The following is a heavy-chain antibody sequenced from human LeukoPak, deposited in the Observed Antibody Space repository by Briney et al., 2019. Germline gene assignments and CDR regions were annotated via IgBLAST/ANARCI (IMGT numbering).Heavy chain of an antibody. CDR3: ARKAYGLDV. V-gene: IGHV3-7*03. CDR1: GFTFSSYW. J-gene: IGHJ6*04. CDR2: IKQDGSEK. Sequence: GGSLRVSCAPSGFTFSSYWMSWVRQAPGKGLEWVANIKQDGSEKYYVDSVKGRFTISRDNGKNSLYLQMNSLRAEDTAVYYCARKAYGLDVWGKGTTVTVSS.